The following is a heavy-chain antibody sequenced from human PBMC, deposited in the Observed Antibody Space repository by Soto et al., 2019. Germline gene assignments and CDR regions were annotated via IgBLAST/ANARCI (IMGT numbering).Heavy chain of an antibody. V-gene: IGHV5-10-1*01. J-gene: IGHJ6*02. CDR2: IDPSDSYT. CDR3: ARSRIAAAGTTDNGMDI. D-gene: IGHD6-13*01. CDR1: GYSFTSYW. Sequence: GESLKISCKGSGYSFTSYWISWVRQMPGKGLEWMGRIDPSDSYTNYSPSFQGHVTISADKSISTAYLQWSSLKASDTAMYYCARSRIAAAGTTDNGMDIRGQETTLTVSS.